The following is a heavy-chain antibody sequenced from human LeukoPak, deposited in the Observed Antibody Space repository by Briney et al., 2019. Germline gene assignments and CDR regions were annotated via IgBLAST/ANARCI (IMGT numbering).Heavy chain of an antibody. CDR2: INHSGST. D-gene: IGHD3-10*01. J-gene: IGHJ4*02. CDR1: GGSFSPYY. Sequence: SETLSLTCAVYGGSFSPYYWSWIRQPPGKGLEWIGEINHSGSTNYNSSLKSRVTISVDTSKNQFSLRMSSVTAADTAVYYCARRTGMAFSGSGSYRGSFDYWGQGTLVTVPS. V-gene: IGHV4-34*01. CDR3: ARRTGMAFSGSGSYRGSFDY.